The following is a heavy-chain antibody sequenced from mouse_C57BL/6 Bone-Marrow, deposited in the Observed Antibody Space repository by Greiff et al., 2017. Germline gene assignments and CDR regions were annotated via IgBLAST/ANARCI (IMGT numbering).Heavy chain of an antibody. J-gene: IGHJ4*01. D-gene: IGHD3-2*02. CDR1: GFTFSSYG. V-gene: IGHV5-6*01. CDR3: ARQLRLRKAMDY. CDR2: ISSGGSYT. Sequence: EVKLMESGGDLVKPGGSLKLSCAASGFTFSSYGMSWVRQTPDKRLEWVATISSGGSYTYYPDSVKGRFTISRDNAKNTLYLQMSSLKSEDTAMYYCARQLRLRKAMDYWGQGTSVTVSS.